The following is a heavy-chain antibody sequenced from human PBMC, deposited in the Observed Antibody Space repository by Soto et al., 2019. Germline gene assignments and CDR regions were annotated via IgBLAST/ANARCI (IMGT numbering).Heavy chain of an antibody. CDR1: GLPFSSYG. V-gene: IGHV3-33*01. CDR3: ARDHGDYGDYRWFDP. J-gene: IGHJ5*02. D-gene: IGHD4-17*01. Sequence: QVQLVDSGEGVARPGGPLSFPGEGSGLPFSSYGFPWVRQPPGKGLEGVAVIWYDGSNKYYADSVKGRFTTSRDNSKNTLYLQMNSLRAEDTAVYYCARDHGDYGDYRWFDPWGQGTLVTVSS. CDR2: IWYDGSNK.